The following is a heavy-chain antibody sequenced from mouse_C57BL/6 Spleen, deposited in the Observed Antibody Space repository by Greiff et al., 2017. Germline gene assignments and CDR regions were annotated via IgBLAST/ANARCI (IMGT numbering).Heavy chain of an antibody. CDR2: IDPETGGT. CDR1: GYTFTDYE. Sequence: QVQLQQSGAELVRPGASVTLSCKASGYTFTDYEMHWVKQTPVHGLEWIGAIDPETGGTAYNQKFKGKAILTADKSSSTAYMELRSLTSEDSAVYYCTRHYYGRNYYAMDHWGQGTSVTVSS. V-gene: IGHV1-15*01. CDR3: TRHYYGRNYYAMDH. J-gene: IGHJ4*01. D-gene: IGHD1-1*01.